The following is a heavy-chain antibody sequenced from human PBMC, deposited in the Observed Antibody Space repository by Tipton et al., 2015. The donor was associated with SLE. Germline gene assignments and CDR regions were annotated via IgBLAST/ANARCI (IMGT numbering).Heavy chain of an antibody. CDR2: INYSGTT. V-gene: IGHV4-39*07. J-gene: IGHJ3*02. Sequence: TLSLTCTVSGGSISSYSWGWIRQPPGKGLEWIGSINYSGTTSYNPSLKSRVTISVDTSKNQFSLKLSSVTAADTAVYYCAREGGAFDIWGQGTMVTVSS. D-gene: IGHD3-16*01. CDR3: AREGGAFDI. CDR1: GGSISSYS.